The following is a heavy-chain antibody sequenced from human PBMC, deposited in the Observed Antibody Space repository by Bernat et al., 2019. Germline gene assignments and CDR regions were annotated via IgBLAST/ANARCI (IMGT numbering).Heavy chain of an antibody. V-gene: IGHV4-34*01. CDR2: INHSGST. CDR3: ARVFLSPYGGGYFQH. J-gene: IGHJ1*01. Sequence: QVQLQESGPGLLKPSETLSLTCAVYGGSFSGYYWSWIRQPPGKGLEWIGEINHSGSTNYNPSLKSRVTISVDTSKNQFSLKLSSVTAADTAVYYCARVFLSPYGGGYFQHWGQGTLVTVSS. CDR1: GGSFSGYY. D-gene: IGHD1-26*01.